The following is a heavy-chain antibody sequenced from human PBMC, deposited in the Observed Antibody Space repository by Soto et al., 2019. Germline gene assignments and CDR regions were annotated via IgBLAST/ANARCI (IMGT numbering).Heavy chain of an antibody. V-gene: IGHV4-59*01. J-gene: IGHJ4*02. CDR3: ARVPGVASGSYYGYYFDY. D-gene: IGHD3-10*01. CDR2: IYYSGST. CDR1: GGSISSYY. Sequence: SETLSLTCTVSGGSISSYYWSWIRQPPGKGLEWIGYIYYSGSTNYNPSLKSRVTISVDTSKNQFSLKLSSVTAADTAVYYCARVPGVASGSYYGYYFDYWGQGTLVTVSS.